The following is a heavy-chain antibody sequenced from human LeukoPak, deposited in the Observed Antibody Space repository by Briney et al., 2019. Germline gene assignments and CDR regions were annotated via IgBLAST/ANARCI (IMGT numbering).Heavy chain of an antibody. V-gene: IGHV4-34*01. CDR2: INHSGST. CDR1: GGSFSGYY. CDR3: ARARGYCGYDPYYFDY. D-gene: IGHD5-12*01. J-gene: IGHJ4*02. Sequence: SETLSLTCAVYGGSFSGYYWSWIRQPPGKGLEWIGGINHSGSTNYNPSLKSRVTISVDTSKNQFSLKLSSVTAADTAVYYCARARGYCGYDPYYFDYWGQGTLVTVSS.